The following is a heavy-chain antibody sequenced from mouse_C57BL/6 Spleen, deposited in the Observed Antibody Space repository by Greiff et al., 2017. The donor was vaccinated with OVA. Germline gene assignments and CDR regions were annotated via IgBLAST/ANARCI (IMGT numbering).Heavy chain of an antibody. Sequence: VQLQQSGAELVRPGASVKLSCTASGSNIKDDNMHWVKQRPEQRLEWIGWIDPENGDTEYASKFQGKATITADTSSNTAYLQLSSLTSKAAAVYSYARPRVTTVVAADVWGKGTTVTVSS. V-gene: IGHV14-4*01. J-gene: IGHJ1*03. D-gene: IGHD1-1*01. CDR1: GSNIKDDN. CDR2: IDPENGDT. CDR3: ARPRVTTVVAADV.